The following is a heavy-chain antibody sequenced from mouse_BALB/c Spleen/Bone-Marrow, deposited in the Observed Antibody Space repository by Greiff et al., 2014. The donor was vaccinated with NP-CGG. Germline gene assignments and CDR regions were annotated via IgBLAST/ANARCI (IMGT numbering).Heavy chain of an antibody. CDR2: IDPANGNT. D-gene: IGHD2-4*01. J-gene: IGHJ1*01. CDR3: ARYDYGWYFSV. V-gene: IGHV14-3*02. CDR1: GFNIKDIY. Sequence: EVKLQESGAELVKPGASVKLSCTASGFNIKDIYMHWVKQRPEQGLEWIGRIDPANGNTKYDPKFQGKATITADTSSNTAYLQLSSLXSEDTAVYYCARYDYGWYFSVWGAGATVTVSS.